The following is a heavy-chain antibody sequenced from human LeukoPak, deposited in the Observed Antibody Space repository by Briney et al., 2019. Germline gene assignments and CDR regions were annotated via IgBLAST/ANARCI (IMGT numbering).Heavy chain of an antibody. Sequence: GWSLRLSCAASGFTFDDYAMHWVRQAPGKGLEWVSGISWNSGSIGYADSVKGRFTISRDNAKNSLYLQMNSLRAEDMALYYCAKDMGRSPDAFDIWGQGTMVTVSS. CDR3: AKDMGRSPDAFDI. D-gene: IGHD1-14*01. V-gene: IGHV3-9*03. CDR1: GFTFDDYA. CDR2: ISWNSGSI. J-gene: IGHJ3*02.